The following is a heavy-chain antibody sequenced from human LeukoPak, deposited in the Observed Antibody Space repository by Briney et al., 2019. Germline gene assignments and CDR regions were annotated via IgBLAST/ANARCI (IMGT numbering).Heavy chain of an antibody. J-gene: IGHJ4*02. V-gene: IGHV1-2*06. CDR3: ARDYSSGWYVY. CDR1: GYTFTDYY. CDR2: INPYSGGT. D-gene: IGHD6-19*01. Sequence: ASVKVSCKASGYTFTDYYMHWVRQAPGQGLEWMGRINPYSGGTNYAQKFQGRVIMTRDTSISTAYMELSRLISDDAAVYYCARDYSSGWYVYWGQGTLVTVSS.